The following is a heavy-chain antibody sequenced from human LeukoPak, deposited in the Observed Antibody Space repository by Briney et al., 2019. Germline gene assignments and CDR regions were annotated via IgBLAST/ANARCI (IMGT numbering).Heavy chain of an antibody. CDR1: GYTFTSYD. J-gene: IGHJ4*02. CDR3: ARGYYYDSSGYYYY. CDR2: TNPNSGNT. V-gene: IGHV1-8*01. Sequence: ASVKVSCKASGYTFTSYDINWVRQATGQGLEWMGWTNPNSGNTGYAQKFQGRVTMTRSTSISTAYMELSSLRSEDTAVYYCARGYYYDSSGYYYYWGQGTLVTVSS. D-gene: IGHD3-22*01.